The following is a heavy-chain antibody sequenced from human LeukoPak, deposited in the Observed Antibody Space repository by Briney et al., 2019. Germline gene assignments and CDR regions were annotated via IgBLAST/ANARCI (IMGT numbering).Heavy chain of an antibody. V-gene: IGHV1-69*13. J-gene: IGHJ4*02. D-gene: IGHD6-19*01. Sequence: ASVTVSCKASGGTFSSYAISWVRQAPGQGLDWMGGIIPIFGTANYAQKFQGRVTITADESTSTAYMELSSLRSEDTAVYYCASLIAVAGTGYWGQGTLVTVSS. CDR1: GGTFSSYA. CDR3: ASLIAVAGTGY. CDR2: IIPIFGTA.